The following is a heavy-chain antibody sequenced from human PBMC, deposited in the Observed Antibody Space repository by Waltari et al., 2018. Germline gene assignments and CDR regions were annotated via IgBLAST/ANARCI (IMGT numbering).Heavy chain of an antibody. V-gene: IGHV5-51*01. D-gene: IGHD3-3*01. CDR3: ARHGAYDDFWREQPRWYFGS. CDR2: MYAGDSDT. Sequence: EVQLEQSGAEVRRPGESLKISCKGSGYTFSNYWIGWVRQVPGKGLEWMGNMYAGDSDTGNSPAFQGKVTISAEKAIPTAYLEWSRLKTSDTAMYYCARHGAYDDFWREQPRWYFGSWGRGTLVTVSS. J-gene: IGHJ2*01. CDR1: GYTFSNYW.